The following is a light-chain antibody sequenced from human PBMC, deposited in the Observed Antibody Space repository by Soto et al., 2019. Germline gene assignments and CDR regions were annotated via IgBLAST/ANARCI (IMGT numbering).Light chain of an antibody. J-gene: IGLJ3*02. V-gene: IGLV1-44*01. CDR2: SND. CDR1: SSNIGRNA. CDR3: AAWDDSLNGLWV. Sequence: QPVLTQPPSASGTPGQRVTISCSGSSSNIGRNAVSWYQQLPGSAPKLLIFSNDQRPSWVPDRFSGSRSGTSASLAISGLQSEDESHYYCAAWDDSLNGLWVFGGGTQLTVL.